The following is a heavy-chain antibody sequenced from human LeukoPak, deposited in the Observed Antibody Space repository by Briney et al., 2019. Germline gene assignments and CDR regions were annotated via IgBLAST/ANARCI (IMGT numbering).Heavy chain of an antibody. CDR3: ASEGEIGYGYLY. CDR2: IKQDGSEK. V-gene: IGHV3-7*01. Sequence: GGSLRLSCAASGFSLSSYWMTWVRQAPGKGLEWVANIKQDGSEKNCVDSVKGRFTISRDNAKNSLYLQMNSLRVEDTAVYYCASEGEIGYGYLYWGQGTLVTVSS. D-gene: IGHD5-18*01. CDR1: GFSLSSYW. J-gene: IGHJ4*02.